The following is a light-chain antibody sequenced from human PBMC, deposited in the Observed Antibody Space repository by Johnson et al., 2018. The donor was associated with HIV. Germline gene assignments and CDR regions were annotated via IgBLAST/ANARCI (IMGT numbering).Light chain of an antibody. CDR3: GTWASSLSTSV. J-gene: IGLJ1*01. Sequence: QSVLTQPPSVYAAPGQKVTISCSGTSSNIGNHYVSWYQLLPGTAPKLLIYDNNQRPSGIPDRFSVSKSGTSATLGITGLQTGDEAVYYCGTWASSLSTSVFGSGTNVTVL. V-gene: IGLV1-51*01. CDR1: SSNIGNHY. CDR2: DNN.